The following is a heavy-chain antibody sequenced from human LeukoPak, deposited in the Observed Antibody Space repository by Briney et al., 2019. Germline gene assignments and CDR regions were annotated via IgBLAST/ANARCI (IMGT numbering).Heavy chain of an antibody. CDR1: GFTFSSYS. V-gene: IGHV3-49*03. Sequence: PGGSLRLSCSASGFTFSSYSMNWFRQAPGKGLEWVGFIRSKTYGGTSEYAASVRSRFTISRDDSKSIAYLQMNSLKTEDTAVYYCTRGSSSWYDEGGDFDYWGQGTLVTVSS. D-gene: IGHD6-13*01. CDR3: TRGSSSWYDEGGDFDY. J-gene: IGHJ4*02. CDR2: IRSKTYGGTS.